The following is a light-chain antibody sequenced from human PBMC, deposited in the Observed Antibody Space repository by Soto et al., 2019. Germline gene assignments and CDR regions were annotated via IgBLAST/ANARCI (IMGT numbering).Light chain of an antibody. J-gene: IGLJ1*01. CDR3: SSYTTSNTRQIV. V-gene: IGLV2-14*01. Sequence: QSVLTQPASVSGSPGQSITISCTGTSRDDGSYNYVSWYQQHPGKAPKFIIYDVSNRPSGVSNRFSGSKSGNTASLTISGLQAEDEADYYCSSYTTSNTRQIVFGTGTKVTVL. CDR2: DVS. CDR1: SRDDGSYNY.